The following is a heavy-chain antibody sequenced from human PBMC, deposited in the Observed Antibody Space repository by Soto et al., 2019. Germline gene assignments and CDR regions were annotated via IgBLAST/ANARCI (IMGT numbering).Heavy chain of an antibody. D-gene: IGHD4-17*01. V-gene: IGHV4-39*01. CDR2: IYYSGSA. CDR3: ARHGVDYGDYASYYYYGMDV. CDR1: GGSISSSTYY. J-gene: IGHJ6*04. Sequence: QLQLQESGPGLVKPSETLSLTCTVSGGSISSSTYYWGWIRQPPGKGLEWIGMIYYSGSASYNPSLKSRVTISIDSSKNQFSLRLSSVTAADTAVYYCARHGVDYGDYASYYYYGMDVWGRGTKVTVSS.